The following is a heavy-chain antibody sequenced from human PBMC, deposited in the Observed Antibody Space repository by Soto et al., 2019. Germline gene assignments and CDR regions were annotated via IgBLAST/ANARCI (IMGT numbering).Heavy chain of an antibody. CDR3: ARARPTSSTRARHSHSAMHV. CDR2: ISSYNGNT. D-gene: IGHD6-6*01. J-gene: IGHJ6*02. CDR1: GYTFISYG. V-gene: IGHV1-18*01. Sequence: QVQLVQSGAEVKKPGASVKVSCKASGYTFISYGISWVRQAPGQGLEWMGWISSYNGNTNYAQKLQGRVTMTTDTSTXTXEXXQRTLRSDDTAVYYCARARPTSSTRARHSHSAMHVWGQGTTVTVSS.